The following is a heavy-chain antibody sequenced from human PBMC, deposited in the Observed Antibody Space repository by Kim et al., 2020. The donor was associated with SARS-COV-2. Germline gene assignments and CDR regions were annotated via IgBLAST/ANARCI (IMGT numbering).Heavy chain of an antibody. CDR1: GGTFSSYA. CDR2: IIPIFGTA. V-gene: IGHV1-69*13. CDR3: ARDPYFIAVAGTGFDY. D-gene: IGHD6-19*01. Sequence: SVKVSCKASGGTFSSYAISWVRQAPGQGLEWMGGIIPIFGTANYAQKFQGRVTITADESTSTAYMELSSLRSEDTAVYYCARDPYFIAVAGTGFDYWGQGTLVTVSS. J-gene: IGHJ4*02.